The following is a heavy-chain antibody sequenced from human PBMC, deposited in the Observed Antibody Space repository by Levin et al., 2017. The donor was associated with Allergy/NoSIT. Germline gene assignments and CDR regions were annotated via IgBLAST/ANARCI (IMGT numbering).Heavy chain of an antibody. CDR3: ARGYGGGVHLGELSSEIDY. V-gene: IGHV4-61*01. D-gene: IGHD3-16*02. J-gene: IGHJ4*02. Sequence: SQTLSLTCTVSGGSVSSGSYYWSWIRQPPGKGLEWIGYIYYSGSTNYNPSLKSRVTISVDTSKNQFSLKLSSVTAADTAVYYCARGYGGGVHLGELSSEIDYWGQGTLVTVSS. CDR2: IYYSGST. CDR1: GGSVSSGSYY.